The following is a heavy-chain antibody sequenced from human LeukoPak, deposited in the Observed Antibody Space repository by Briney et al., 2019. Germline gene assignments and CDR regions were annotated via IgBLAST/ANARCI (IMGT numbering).Heavy chain of an antibody. V-gene: IGHV3-9*01. CDR3: AKDMPHYCSVGSCYCSAFYS. Sequence: GGSLRLSCAASGFTFDDYAMHWVRQAPGKGLEWVSGISWNSGSIGYADSVKGRFTISRDNAKNSLYLQMNSLRAEDTALYYCAKDMPHYCSVGSCYCSAFYSWGQGTLAPVSA. D-gene: IGHD2-15*01. J-gene: IGHJ4*02. CDR1: GFTFDDYA. CDR2: ISWNSGSI.